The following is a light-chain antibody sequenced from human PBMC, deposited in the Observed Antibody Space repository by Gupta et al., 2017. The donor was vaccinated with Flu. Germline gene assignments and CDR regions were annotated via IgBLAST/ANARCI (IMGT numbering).Light chain of an antibody. J-gene: IGKJ4*01. CDR2: AAS. CDR3: LQDYNYPT. V-gene: IGKV1-6*01. Sequence: AIQMTQSPSSLSASVGDRVTITCRASQGIRNDLGWYQQKPGKAPKLRIYAASSLQSGVPSRFSGSGSGTDVTLTISSLQPEDFATDDCLQDYNYPTFGGGTKVEIK. CDR1: QGIRND.